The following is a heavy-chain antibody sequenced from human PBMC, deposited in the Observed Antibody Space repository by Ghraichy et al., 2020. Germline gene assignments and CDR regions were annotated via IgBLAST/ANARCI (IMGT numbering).Heavy chain of an antibody. CDR2: ITVSGGT. CDR3: AKTVDVALIRLCSSTGCPYYFDY. CDR1: GFTFSMYD. V-gene: IGHV3-23*01. D-gene: IGHD2-2*01. J-gene: IGHJ4*02. Sequence: GGSPRLSCAASGFTFSMYDMTWVRQAPGKGLEWVSAITVSGGTYYADSVKGRFTISRDISKSTLFLQMNSLRAEDTAVFYCAKTVDVALIRLCSSTGCPYYFDYWGQGTLVTVSS.